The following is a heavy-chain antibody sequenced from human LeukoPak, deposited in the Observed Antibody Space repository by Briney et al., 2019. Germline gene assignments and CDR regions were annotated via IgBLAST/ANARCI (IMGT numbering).Heavy chain of an antibody. CDR2: INHSGST. D-gene: IGHD3-3*01. CDR3: ARFGGPHAFDI. V-gene: IGHV4-34*01. CDR1: GGSFSGYY. Sequence: SETLSLTCAVYGGSFSGYYWSWIRQPPGKGLEWIGEINHSGSTNYNPSLKSRVTISVDTSKNQFSLKLSSVTAADTAVYYCARFGGPHAFDIWGQGTMVTVSS. J-gene: IGHJ3*02.